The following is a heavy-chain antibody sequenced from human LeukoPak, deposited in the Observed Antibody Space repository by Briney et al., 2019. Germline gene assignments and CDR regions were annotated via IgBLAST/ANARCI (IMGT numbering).Heavy chain of an antibody. CDR1: GFTFHDYG. CDR3: ARSKACSSTTCPSDI. CDR2: INWNSGNT. D-gene: IGHD2-2*01. V-gene: IGHV3-20*01. Sequence: GGSLRLSCAASGFTFHDYGMTWVRQVPGKGLEWVSGINWNSGNTVYADSVKGRFTISRDNAKNSLYLQMNDLRAEDTALYHCARSKACSSTTCPSDIWGLGTMVTVSS. J-gene: IGHJ3*02.